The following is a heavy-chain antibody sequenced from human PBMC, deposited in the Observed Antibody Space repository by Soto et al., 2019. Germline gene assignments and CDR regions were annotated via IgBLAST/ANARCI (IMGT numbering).Heavy chain of an antibody. D-gene: IGHD6-19*01. V-gene: IGHV3-23*01. J-gene: IGHJ4*02. Sequence: GGSLRLSCAASGFTFSSYAMSWFRQAPGKGLEWVSAISGSGGSTYYADSVKGRFTISRDNSKNTLYLQMNSLRAEDTAVYYCAKGTVAGHLFDYWGQGTLVTVSS. CDR2: ISGSGGST. CDR1: GFTFSSYA. CDR3: AKGTVAGHLFDY.